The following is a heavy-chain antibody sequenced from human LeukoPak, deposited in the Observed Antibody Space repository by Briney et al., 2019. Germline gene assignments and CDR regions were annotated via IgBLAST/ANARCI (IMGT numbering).Heavy chain of an antibody. V-gene: IGHV3-74*01. Sequence: PGGSLRLSCAASGFTFSTYWMHWVRQIPGRELVWVSRIHRDGTSTHYADSVRGRFSISRDNAEDTLYLQMNSLRAEDTAVYYCAREQEAAGNWFFDRWGRGTLVTVSS. J-gene: IGHJ2*01. D-gene: IGHD6-13*01. CDR3: AREQEAAGNWFFDR. CDR1: GFTFSTYW. CDR2: IHRDGTST.